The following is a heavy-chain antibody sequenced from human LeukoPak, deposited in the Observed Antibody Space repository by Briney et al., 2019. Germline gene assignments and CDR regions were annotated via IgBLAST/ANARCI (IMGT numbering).Heavy chain of an antibody. D-gene: IGHD3-22*01. Sequence: LRLSCAASGFTFSSYSMNWVRQPPGKGMEWIAYMYYSGSTYYNPSLKSRVTMSADTSKNQLSLKLSSVTAADTAVYYCARPYYYDSRIDPWGQGILVTVSS. CDR2: MYYSGST. CDR3: ARPYYYDSRIDP. J-gene: IGHJ5*02. CDR1: GFTFSSYS. V-gene: IGHV4-30-4*08.